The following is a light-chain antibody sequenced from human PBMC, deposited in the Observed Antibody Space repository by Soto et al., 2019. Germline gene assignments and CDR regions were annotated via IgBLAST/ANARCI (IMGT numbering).Light chain of an antibody. V-gene: IGLV2-23*02. CDR1: SSDVGSYNL. Sequence: QSVLTQPASVSGSPGQSITISCTGTSSDVGSYNLVSWYQQHPGKAPKLMIYEVDKRPSGASNRFSGSKSGNTASLTISGLQAEDEAEYYCCSYGGSSTFVIFGGGTQLTVL. J-gene: IGLJ2*01. CDR3: CSYGGSSTFVI. CDR2: EVD.